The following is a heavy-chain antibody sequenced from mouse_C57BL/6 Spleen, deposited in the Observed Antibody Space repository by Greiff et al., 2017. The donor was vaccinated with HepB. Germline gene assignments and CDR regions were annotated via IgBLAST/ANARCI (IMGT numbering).Heavy chain of an antibody. CDR3: AREGGDYGNYVDWYFDV. CDR2: ISYDGSN. J-gene: IGHJ1*03. V-gene: IGHV3-6*01. CDR1: GYSITSGYY. Sequence: VQLQQSGPGLVKPSQSLSLTCSVTGYSITSGYYWNWIRQFPGNKLEWMGYISYDGSNNYNPSLKNRISITRDTSKNQFFLKLNSVTTEDTATYYCAREGGDYGNYVDWYFDVWGTGTTVTVSS. D-gene: IGHD2-1*01.